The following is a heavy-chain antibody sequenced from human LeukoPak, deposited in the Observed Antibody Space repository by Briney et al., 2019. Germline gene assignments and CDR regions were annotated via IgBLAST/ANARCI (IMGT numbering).Heavy chain of an antibody. J-gene: IGHJ4*02. V-gene: IGHV3-33*01. Sequence: GGSLRLSCAASGFTFSSYGMHWVRQAPGKGLEWVAVIWYDGSNKYYADSVKGRFTISRDNSKNTLYLQMNSLRAVDTAVYYCARGRVGDGYNYLDYWGQGTLVTVSS. CDR2: IWYDGSNK. D-gene: IGHD5-24*01. CDR3: ARGRVGDGYNYLDY. CDR1: GFTFSSYG.